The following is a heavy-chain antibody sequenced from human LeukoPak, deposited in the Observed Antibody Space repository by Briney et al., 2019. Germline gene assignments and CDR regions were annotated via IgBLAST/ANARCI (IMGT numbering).Heavy chain of an antibody. J-gene: IGHJ3*01. CDR3: VKHFYNTGRWAFDV. CDR1: GFTFSSSA. CDR2: VSYSGYTT. Sequence: GGSLRPSCAASGFTFSSSAMDWVRQGPGKGLEWVSVVSYSGYTTWYADSVKGRFTTSRDNSETTLFLQLNSLRAEDTAVYYCVKHFYNTGRWAFDVWGQGSMVTVSS. D-gene: IGHD2/OR15-2a*01. V-gene: IGHV3-23*01.